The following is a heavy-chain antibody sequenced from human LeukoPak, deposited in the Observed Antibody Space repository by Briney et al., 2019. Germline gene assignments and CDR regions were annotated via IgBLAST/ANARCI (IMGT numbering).Heavy chain of an antibody. CDR3: ARDRVVGAGRNDY. J-gene: IGHJ4*02. CDR1: GFTFSSYS. Sequence: GGSLRLSCAASGFTFSSYSMNWVRQAPGKGLEWVSSISSSSSYIYYADSVKGRFTISRDNAKNSLYLQMNSLRAEDTAVYYCARDRVVGAGRNDYCGQGTLVTVSS. D-gene: IGHD1-26*01. V-gene: IGHV3-21*01. CDR2: ISSSSSYI.